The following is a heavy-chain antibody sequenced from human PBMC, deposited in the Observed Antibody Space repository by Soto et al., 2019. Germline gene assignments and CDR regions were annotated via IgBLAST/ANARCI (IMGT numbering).Heavy chain of an antibody. V-gene: IGHV4-59*01. CDR3: ARIEYCSGGSCYTGAFDI. D-gene: IGHD2-15*01. Sequence: QVQLQESGPGLVKPSDTLSLTCTVSGGSISSYYWSWIRQPPGKGLEWIGYIYYCGSTNYNPSLKSRVTVSVVTSKHQFSLKLSSVTAADTAVYYCARIEYCSGGSCYTGAFDIWGQGTMVTVSS. CDR1: GGSISSYY. J-gene: IGHJ3*02. CDR2: IYYCGST.